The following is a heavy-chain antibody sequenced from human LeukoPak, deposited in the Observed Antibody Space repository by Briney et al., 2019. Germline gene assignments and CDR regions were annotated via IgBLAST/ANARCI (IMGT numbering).Heavy chain of an antibody. CDR3: AKSVVVIAMFAFDI. D-gene: IGHD2-21*01. J-gene: IGHJ3*02. V-gene: IGHV3-21*01. Sequence: TGGSLRLSCAASGFTFSSYSMNWVRQAPGKGLEWVSSISSSSSYIYYADSVKGRFTISRDNAKNSLYLQMNSLRAEDTAVYYCAKSVVVIAMFAFDIWGQGTMVTVSS. CDR1: GFTFSSYS. CDR2: ISSSSSYI.